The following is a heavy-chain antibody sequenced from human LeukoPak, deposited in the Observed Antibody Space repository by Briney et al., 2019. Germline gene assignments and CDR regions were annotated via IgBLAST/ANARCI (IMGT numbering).Heavy chain of an antibody. CDR2: INSDGSRT. D-gene: IGHD2/OR15-2a*01. J-gene: IGHJ4*02. V-gene: IGHV3-74*01. CDR1: GFTFSSYW. CDR3: ARDRGCLEYDY. Sequence: TGGSLRLSCAASGFTFSSYWMHWVRQVPGKGLVWVSRINSDGSRTSYADSVKGRFTISRDNAKNTLYLQMNSLRAEDTAVYYCARDRGCLEYDYWGQGTLVTVSS.